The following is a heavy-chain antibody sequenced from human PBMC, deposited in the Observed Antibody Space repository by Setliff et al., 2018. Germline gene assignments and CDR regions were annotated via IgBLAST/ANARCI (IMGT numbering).Heavy chain of an antibody. J-gene: IGHJ4*02. CDR1: GDSISGVSHY. CDR2: IDYSGNT. CDR3: ARHRRSCSGASCHFDY. D-gene: IGHD2-15*01. V-gene: IGHV4-39*01. Sequence: PSETLSLTCTVSGDSISGVSHYWGWIRQSPGRDLEWLGSIDYSGNTFYNPSLKSRVSMSVDTSTKQFSLMLSSMTAADATVYYCARHRRSCSGASCHFDYWGRGALVTVSS.